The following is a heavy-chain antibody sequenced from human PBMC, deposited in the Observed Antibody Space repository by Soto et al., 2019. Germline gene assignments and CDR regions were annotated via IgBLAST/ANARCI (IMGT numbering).Heavy chain of an antibody. V-gene: IGHV3-30-3*01. CDR2: MSSDGGNT. CDR3: ARDYGDGYYYFDL. J-gene: IGHJ4*02. CDR1: GFTFSDYT. D-gene: IGHD5-12*01. Sequence: QVQLVKSGGGVVQPGRSLRLSCAASGFTFSDYTMHWVRQAPGKELEWVALMSSDGGNTHYTDSVKGQFTISRDNSKNTLYLQMDNLRPEDTTVYYCARDYGDGYYYFDLWGQGTLVTVSS.